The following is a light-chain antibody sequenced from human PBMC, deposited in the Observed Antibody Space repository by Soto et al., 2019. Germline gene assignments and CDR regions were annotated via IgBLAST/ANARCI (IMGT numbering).Light chain of an antibody. J-gene: IGLJ3*02. V-gene: IGLV2-14*01. CDR1: SSDVGGYNY. Sequence: QSALTQPASVSGSPGQSITISCTGTSSDVGGYNYVSWYQQHPGKAPKLMIYDVSNRPSGVSNRFSGSKSGNTASLTISGLQAEDEADYYCSSYVSSRTVFGGGTKLAVL. CDR3: SSYVSSRTV. CDR2: DVS.